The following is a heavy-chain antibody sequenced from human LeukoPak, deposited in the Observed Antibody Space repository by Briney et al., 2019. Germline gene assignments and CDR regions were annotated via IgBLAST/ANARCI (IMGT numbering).Heavy chain of an antibody. J-gene: IGHJ3*02. CDR3: ARVQSADYDRAFDI. Sequence: KTSETLSLTCTVSGGSISTFYWSWIRQPPGQGLELIGYIYYTGNTIYNPSLKSRVTISVDTSKNQFSLKLSSVTAADTAVYYCARVQSADYDRAFDIWGQGTMVTVSS. V-gene: IGHV4-59*12. D-gene: IGHD3-10*02. CDR1: GGSISTFY. CDR2: IYYTGNT.